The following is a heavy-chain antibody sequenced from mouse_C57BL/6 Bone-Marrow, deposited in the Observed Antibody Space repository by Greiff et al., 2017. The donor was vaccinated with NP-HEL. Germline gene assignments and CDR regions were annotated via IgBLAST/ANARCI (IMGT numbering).Heavy chain of an antibody. V-gene: IGHV1-50*01. CDR2: IYPSDSYT. CDR1: GYTFTSCW. CDR3: AEGGDAMDY. Sequence: QVQLKESGAELVKPGASVKLSCKASGYTFTSCWMQWVKQRPGQGLEWIGEIYPSDSYTNYNQKFKGKATLTVDTSSSTAYMQLSSLTSEDSAVYYCAEGGDAMDYWGQGTSVTVSS. J-gene: IGHJ4*01.